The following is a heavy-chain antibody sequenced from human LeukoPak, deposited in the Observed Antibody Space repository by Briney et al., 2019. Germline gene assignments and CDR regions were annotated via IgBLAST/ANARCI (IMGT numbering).Heavy chain of an antibody. CDR1: GFTFSSYV. D-gene: IGHD3-10*01. CDR2: IGGSGDST. CDR3: ARAITVHFDY. V-gene: IGHV3-23*01. J-gene: IGHJ4*02. Sequence: PGGSLRLSCAASGFTFSSYVMSWVRQAPGKGLEWVSGIGGSGDSTYYADSVKGRFTISRDNAKNSLYLQMNSLRAEDTAVYYCARAITVHFDYWGQGTLVTVSS.